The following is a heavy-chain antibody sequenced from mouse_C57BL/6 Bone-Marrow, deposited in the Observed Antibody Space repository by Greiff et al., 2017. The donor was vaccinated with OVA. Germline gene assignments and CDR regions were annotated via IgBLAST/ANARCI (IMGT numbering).Heavy chain of an antibody. Sequence: QVQLQQPGAELVKPGASVKLSCKASGYTFTSYWMHWVKQRPGQGLEWIGDIYPGSGSTNYNEKFKSKATLTVDTSSSTAYMQLSSLTSEDSAVYYWAREGGLPAWFADWGQGTLVTVAA. V-gene: IGHV1-55*01. J-gene: IGHJ3*01. CDR3: AREGGLPAWFAD. CDR2: IYPGSGST. CDR1: GYTFTSYW. D-gene: IGHD2-2*01.